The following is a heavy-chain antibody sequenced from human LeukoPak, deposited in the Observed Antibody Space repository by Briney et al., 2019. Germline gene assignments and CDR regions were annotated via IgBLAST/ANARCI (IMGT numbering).Heavy chain of an antibody. CDR3: ARKLTGTTYFDF. CDR1: GFTFSRYD. CDR2: IHSGGNSI. V-gene: IGHV3-48*03. J-gene: IGHJ4*02. D-gene: IGHD1-1*01. Sequence: GGSLRLSCVASGFTFSRYDMNWVRLAPGKGLEWVSYIHSGGNSIYYADSVKGRFTISRDFAKNSLYLQMNSLRAEDTAVYYCARKLTGTTYFDFWGQGTLVTVSS.